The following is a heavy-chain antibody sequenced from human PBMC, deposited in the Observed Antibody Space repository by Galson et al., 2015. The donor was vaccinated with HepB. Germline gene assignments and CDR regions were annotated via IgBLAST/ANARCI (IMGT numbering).Heavy chain of an antibody. CDR1: GGSFSDYF. CDR3: ARGHFYDSSGYFHDAFDI. CDR2: INHSGTS. Sequence: ETLSLTCAVYGGSFSDYFWSCVRQPPGKGLEWIGDINHSGTSNYNPSLRSRVTISVDTSKNQFSMRLTSVTAAHTAVYYCARGHFYDSSGYFHDAFDIWGPGTMVTVSS. J-gene: IGHJ3*02. D-gene: IGHD3-22*01. V-gene: IGHV4-34*01.